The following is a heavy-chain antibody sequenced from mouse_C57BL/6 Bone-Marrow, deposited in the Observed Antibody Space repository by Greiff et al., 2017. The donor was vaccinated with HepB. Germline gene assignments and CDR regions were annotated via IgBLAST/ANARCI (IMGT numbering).Heavy chain of an antibody. D-gene: IGHD1-1*01. CDR3: ANYSPYAKDY. Sequence: QVQLQQPGAELVKPGASVKLSCKASGYTFTSYWMHWVKQRPGQGLEWIGMIHPNSGSTNYNEKFKSKATLTVDKSSSAAYMQLSSLTSEYSAVYYCANYSPYAKDYWGQGTSVTVSS. V-gene: IGHV1-64*01. J-gene: IGHJ4*01. CDR1: GYTFTSYW. CDR2: IHPNSGST.